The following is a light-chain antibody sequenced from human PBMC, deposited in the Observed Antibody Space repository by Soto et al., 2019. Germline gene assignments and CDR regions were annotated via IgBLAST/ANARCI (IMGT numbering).Light chain of an antibody. V-gene: IGKV3-15*01. CDR1: QSVSSN. CDR3: QQYNDWPLT. J-gene: IGKJ1*01. CDR2: GAF. Sequence: EILMTQSPVTLSVSPGERATLSCRASQSVSSNLAWYQQKPGQAPSLLIYGAFTRATGIPARFSGTGSGTEFTLTISSLQSEDFTIYYCQQYNDWPLTFGQGTKVEIK.